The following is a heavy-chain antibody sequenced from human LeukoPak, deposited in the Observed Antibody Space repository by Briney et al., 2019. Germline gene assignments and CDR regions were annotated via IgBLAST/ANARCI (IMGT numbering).Heavy chain of an antibody. D-gene: IGHD7-27*01. CDR2: IIYSGST. V-gene: IGHV4-59*01. J-gene: IGHJ4*02. CDR1: SSISTYS. Sequence: SETLSLTCTVSSSISTYSWSWVRQPPGEGLEWIGYIIYSGSTTYNPSLKSRVTILVDASKNQFSLRLTSVTAADTAVYFCARGGTGDLDYWGQGALVTVSS. CDR3: ARGGTGDLDY.